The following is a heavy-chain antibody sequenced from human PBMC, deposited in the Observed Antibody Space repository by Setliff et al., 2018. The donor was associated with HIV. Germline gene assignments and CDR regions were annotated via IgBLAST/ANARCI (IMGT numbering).Heavy chain of an antibody. J-gene: IGHJ6*03. Sequence: PSETLSLTCTVSGVSTSIHYWVWIRQPAGRGLEWIERIHTSDTTRYNPSLQSRVAMSVDTSKNQFSLKLTSVSAADTAVYYCARGVAAAGMLMDVWGKGTTVTVSS. CDR2: IHTSDTT. D-gene: IGHD6-13*01. V-gene: IGHV4-4*07. CDR1: GVSTSIHY. CDR3: ARGVAAAGMLMDV.